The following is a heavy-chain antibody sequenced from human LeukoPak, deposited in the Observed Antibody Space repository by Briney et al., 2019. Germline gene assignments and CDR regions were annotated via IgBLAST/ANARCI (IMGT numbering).Heavy chain of an antibody. CDR3: ARQNYDSSGYYYGL. CDR2: IYTTGST. Sequence: SETLSLTCTVSGGSISSYYWSWIRQPAGKGLEWIGRIYTTGSTNYNPSLKSRVTMSVDSSKNQFSLEQSSVTAADTAVYYCARQNYDSSGYYYGLWGQGTLVTVSS. V-gene: IGHV4-4*07. CDR1: GGSISSYY. J-gene: IGHJ4*02. D-gene: IGHD3-22*01.